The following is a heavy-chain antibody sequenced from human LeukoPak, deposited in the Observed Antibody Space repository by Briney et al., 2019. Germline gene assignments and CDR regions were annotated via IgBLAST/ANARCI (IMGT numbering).Heavy chain of an antibody. V-gene: IGHV3-11*01. Sequence: GGSLRLSCAASGFTFSDYYMFWIRQAPGKGLEWVSYISSSGSTKYYADSVKGRFTISRDNAKNSLYLQMNSLRAEDTAVYYCARVLSGRGSLYDYYYYMDVWGKGTTVTISS. CDR1: GFTFSDYY. CDR3: ARVLSGRGSLYDYYYYMDV. D-gene: IGHD3-10*01. CDR2: ISSSGSTK. J-gene: IGHJ6*03.